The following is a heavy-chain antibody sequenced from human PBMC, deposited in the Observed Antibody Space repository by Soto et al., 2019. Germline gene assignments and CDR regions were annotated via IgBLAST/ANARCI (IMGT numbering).Heavy chain of an antibody. CDR2: IYWDDDK. D-gene: IGHD2-21*01. Sequence: QITLKESGPTLVKPTQTLTLTCTLSGFSLSTTGVGVGWIRQPPGKALEWLALIYWDDDKRYSPSLRSRLTITQDTSKTPLALTRTYLAPVDTATYYCFQSRCAGDCLKFYPSHSYYGLYVWCQGPTVTVSS. CDR1: GFSLSTTGVG. J-gene: IGHJ6*02. CDR3: FQSRCAGDCLKFYPSHSYYGLYV. V-gene: IGHV2-5*02.